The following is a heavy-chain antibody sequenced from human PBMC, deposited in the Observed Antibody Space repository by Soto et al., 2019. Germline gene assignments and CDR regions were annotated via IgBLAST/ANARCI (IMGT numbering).Heavy chain of an antibody. CDR2: INHSGST. CDR1: GGSFSGYY. Sequence: SETLSLTCAVYGGSFSGYYWSWIRQPPGKGLEWIGEINHSGSTNYNPSLKSRVTISVDTSKNQFSLKLSSVTAADTAVYYCARLLSPVKARLDYWGQGTLVTVSS. V-gene: IGHV4-34*01. J-gene: IGHJ4*02. D-gene: IGHD3-10*01. CDR3: ARLLSPVKARLDY.